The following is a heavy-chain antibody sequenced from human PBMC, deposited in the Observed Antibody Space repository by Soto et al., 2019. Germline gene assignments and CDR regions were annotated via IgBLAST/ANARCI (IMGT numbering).Heavy chain of an antibody. CDR2: TYPGDSQT. V-gene: IGHV5-51*03. Sequence: EVQLVQSGAEVKKPGESLKISCKASGYSFTSYSIGWVRQISGKGLEWMGTTYPGDSQTLYSPSFQGQVTISVDKSISTVYLQWGSLKASDTATYYCARRRYFDTLLDPWGQGTLVTVSS. D-gene: IGHD3-9*01. CDR1: GYSFTSYS. CDR3: ARRRYFDTLLDP. J-gene: IGHJ5*02.